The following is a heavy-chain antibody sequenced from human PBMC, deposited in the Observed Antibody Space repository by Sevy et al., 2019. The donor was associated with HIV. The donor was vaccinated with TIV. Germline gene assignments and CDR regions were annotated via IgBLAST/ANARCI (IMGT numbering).Heavy chain of an antibody. Sequence: SETLSLTCTVSGGSISSYYWTWIRQPPGKGLEYIGYIYYSGSTNYNPSLKSRVTISVDTSKSQFSLRLSSVTAADTAVYYCASDPGDGSSSEEIYFYYGLDVWGQGTTVTVSS. D-gene: IGHD6-6*01. J-gene: IGHJ6*02. CDR2: IYYSGST. CDR3: ASDPGDGSSSEEIYFYYGLDV. CDR1: GGSISSYY. V-gene: IGHV4-59*13.